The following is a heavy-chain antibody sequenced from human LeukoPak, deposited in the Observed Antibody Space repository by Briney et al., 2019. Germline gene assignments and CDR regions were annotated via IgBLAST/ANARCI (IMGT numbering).Heavy chain of an antibody. J-gene: IGHJ5*02. D-gene: IGHD4-17*01. CDR1: GFTFSSYS. V-gene: IGHV3-21*01. CDR3: ARESYGDYEYWFDP. Sequence: GGSLRLSCAASGFTFSSYSMNWVRQAPGKGLEWVSSISSSSSYIYYADSVKGRFTISRDKAKNSLYLQMNSLRAEDTAVYYCARESYGDYEYWFDPWGQGTLVTVSS. CDR2: ISSSSSYI.